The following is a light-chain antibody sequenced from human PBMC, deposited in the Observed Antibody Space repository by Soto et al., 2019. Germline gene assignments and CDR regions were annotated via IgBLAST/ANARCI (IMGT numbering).Light chain of an antibody. CDR1: SSDVGGYNY. J-gene: IGLJ1*01. Sequence: QSALTQPASVSGSPGQSITISCTGTSSDVGGYNYVSWYQQYPGKVPKLMIYDVSYRPSGVSNCFSGSKSGNTASLTISGLQAEDEADYYCSSYTSSSTYVFGTGTKLTVL. V-gene: IGLV2-14*01. CDR3: SSYTSSSTYV. CDR2: DVS.